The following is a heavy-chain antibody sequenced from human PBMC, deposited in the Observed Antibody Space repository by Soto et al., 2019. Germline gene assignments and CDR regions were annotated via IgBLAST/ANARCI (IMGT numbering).Heavy chain of an antibody. CDR3: ARLPWADYGGIFDP. J-gene: IGHJ5*02. Sequence: SETLSLTCTVSGGSISTYYWSWIRHPPGKKLEWIGYIYYSGSTNYNPSLKSRVTISVDTSKNQFSLKLYSVTTADTAMYYCARLPWADYGGIFDPWGQGTLVTVSS. CDR1: GGSISTYY. CDR2: IYYSGST. D-gene: IGHD4-17*01. V-gene: IGHV4-59*01.